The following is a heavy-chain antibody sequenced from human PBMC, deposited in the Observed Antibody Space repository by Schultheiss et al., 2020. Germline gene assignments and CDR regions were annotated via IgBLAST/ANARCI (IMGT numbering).Heavy chain of an antibody. CDR1: GFTFSYYY. CDR2: IKQDGSEK. J-gene: IGHJ4*02. CDR3: ASGYGDRLDY. V-gene: IGHV3-7*01. Sequence: WGSLRLSCAASGFTFSYYYMSWIRQAPGKGLEWVANIKQDGSEKYYVDSVKGRFTISRDNAKNTLHLQMNSLRAEDTAVYYCASGYGDRLDYWGQGTLVTVAS. D-gene: IGHD4-17*01.